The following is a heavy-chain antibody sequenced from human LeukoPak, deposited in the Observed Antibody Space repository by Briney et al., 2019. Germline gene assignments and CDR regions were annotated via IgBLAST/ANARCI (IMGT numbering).Heavy chain of an antibody. CDR3: ALGDWYFDV. CDR2: IYYSGST. D-gene: IGHD3-16*01. V-gene: IGHV4-59*01. CDR1: GGSISSYY. J-gene: IGHJ2*01. Sequence: PSETLSLTCTVSGGSISSYYWNWIRQPPGKELEWIGYIYYSGSTSYNPSLQSRITISVGTSKRQFSLNLRSVTAADTAVYYCALGDWYFDVWGRGALVTVSS.